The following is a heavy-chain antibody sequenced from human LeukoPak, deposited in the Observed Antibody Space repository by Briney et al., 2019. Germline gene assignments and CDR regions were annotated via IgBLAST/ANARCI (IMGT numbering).Heavy chain of an antibody. J-gene: IGHJ6*03. D-gene: IGHD3-3*01. CDR2: ISSSSSYI. V-gene: IGHV3-21*01. CDR1: GFTFSSYS. Sequence: GGSLRLSCAASGFTFSSYSMNWVRQAPGKGLEWVSSISSSSSYIYYADSVKGRFTISRDNAKNSLYLQMNSLRAEDTAVYYCARGLAIVRPIFRNYYYMDVWGKGTTVTVSS. CDR3: ARGLAIVRPIFRNYYYMDV.